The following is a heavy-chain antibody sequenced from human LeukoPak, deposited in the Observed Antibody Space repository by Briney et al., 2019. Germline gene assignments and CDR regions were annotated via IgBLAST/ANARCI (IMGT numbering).Heavy chain of an antibody. J-gene: IGHJ4*02. V-gene: IGHV4-59*01. Sequence: SETLSLTCTVSGGSISSYYWSWIRQPPGKGLEWIGYIYYSGSTNYNPSLKSLVTISVDTSKNQFSLKLSSVTAADTAVYYCARVSPDLLRYFDWVFDYWGQGTLVTVSS. CDR1: GGSISSYY. D-gene: IGHD3-9*01. CDR3: ARVSPDLLRYFDWVFDY. CDR2: IYYSGST.